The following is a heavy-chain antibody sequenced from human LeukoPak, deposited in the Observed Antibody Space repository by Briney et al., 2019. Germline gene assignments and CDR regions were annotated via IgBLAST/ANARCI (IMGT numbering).Heavy chain of an antibody. J-gene: IGHJ4*02. Sequence: SETLSLPCTVSGGSISSYYWSWIRQPAGEGLEWIWRIYTSGSTNYNPSLKSRVTMSVDTSKNQFSLKLSSVTAADTAVYYCARVGAYYYDSSGYGYWGQGTLVTVSS. D-gene: IGHD3-22*01. V-gene: IGHV4-4*07. CDR3: ARVGAYYYDSSGYGY. CDR2: IYTSGST. CDR1: GGSISSYY.